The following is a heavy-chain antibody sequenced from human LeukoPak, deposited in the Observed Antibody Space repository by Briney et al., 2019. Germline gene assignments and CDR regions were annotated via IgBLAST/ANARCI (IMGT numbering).Heavy chain of an antibody. V-gene: IGHV1-24*01. J-gene: IGHJ4*02. CDR2: FDPEDGET. CDR3: SVGAAYYFDY. D-gene: IGHD1-26*01. CDR1: GYTLTELS. Sequence: ATVKVSCKVSGYTLTELSMHWVRQAPGKGLEWMGGFDPEDGETIYAQKFQGRVTMTEDTSTDTAYMELSSLRSEDTAVYYCSVGAAYYFDYWGQGTLVTVSS.